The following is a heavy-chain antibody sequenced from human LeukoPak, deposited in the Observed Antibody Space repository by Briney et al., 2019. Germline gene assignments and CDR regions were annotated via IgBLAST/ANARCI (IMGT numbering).Heavy chain of an antibody. D-gene: IGHD3-9*01. CDR3: AREYRGYYDILTGPPEPWFDP. J-gene: IGHJ5*02. CDR2: INPSGGST. V-gene: IGHV1-46*01. CDR1: GYTFTGYY. Sequence: GASVKVSCKASGYTFTGYYMHWVRQAPGQGLEWMGIINPSGGSTSYAQKFQGRVTMTRDTSTSTVYMELSSLRSEDTAVYYCAREYRGYYDILTGPPEPWFDPWGQGTLVTVSS.